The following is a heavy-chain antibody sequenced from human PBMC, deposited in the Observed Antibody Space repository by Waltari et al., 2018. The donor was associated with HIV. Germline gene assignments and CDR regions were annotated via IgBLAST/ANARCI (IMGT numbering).Heavy chain of an antibody. Sequence: EVQLVESGGGLVQPGGSLRLSCAASGFTFSSYSMNWVRQAPGKGLEWVSYISSSSSTIYYADSVKGRFTISRDNAKNSLYLQMNSLRDEDTAVYYCARESRILTGYQNWFDPWGQGTLVTVSS. J-gene: IGHJ5*02. V-gene: IGHV3-48*02. CDR3: ARESRILTGYQNWFDP. CDR1: GFTFSSYS. CDR2: ISSSSSTI. D-gene: IGHD3-9*01.